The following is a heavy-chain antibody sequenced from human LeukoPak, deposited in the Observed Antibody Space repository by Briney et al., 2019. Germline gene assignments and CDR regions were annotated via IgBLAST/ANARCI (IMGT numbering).Heavy chain of an antibody. Sequence: SETLSLTCTVSGGSISGFHWSWIRQSAGTGLEWIGRMYFNGSTNYNPSLKSRATMSVDTSKYRFSLKLSSVTAADSAVYYCARSVCTDTTCQKKDAFDIWGQGAMVTVSS. CDR2: MYFNGST. V-gene: IGHV4-4*07. J-gene: IGHJ3*02. CDR1: GGSISGFH. D-gene: IGHD2-8*02. CDR3: ARSVCTDTTCQKKDAFDI.